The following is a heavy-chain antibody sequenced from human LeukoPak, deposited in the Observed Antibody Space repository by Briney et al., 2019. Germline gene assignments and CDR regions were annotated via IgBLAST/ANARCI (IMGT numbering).Heavy chain of an antibody. D-gene: IGHD1-1*01. CDR1: GGTFSSYA. CDR2: MNPNSGNT. Sequence: GASVKVSCKASGGTFSSYAINWVRQATGQGLEWMGWMNPNSGNTGYAQKFQGRVTMTRNTSISTAYMELSSLRSEDTAVYYCARGAPWVQLESIYYGMDVWGQGTTVTVSS. CDR3: ARGAPWVQLESIYYGMDV. J-gene: IGHJ6*02. V-gene: IGHV1-8*02.